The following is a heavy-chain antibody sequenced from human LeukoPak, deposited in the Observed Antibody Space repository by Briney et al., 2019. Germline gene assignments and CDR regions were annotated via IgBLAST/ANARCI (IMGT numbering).Heavy chain of an antibody. J-gene: IGHJ5*02. V-gene: IGHV1-18*01. CDR2: ISAYNGNT. CDR3: ARDLGDIVVVPAVNWFDP. CDR1: GYTFTSYG. D-gene: IGHD2-2*01. Sequence: ASVKVSCKASGYTFTSYGISWVRQAPGQGLEWMGWISAYNGNTNYAQKLQGRVTMTTDTTTSTAYMELRSLRSDDTAVYYCARDLGDIVVVPAVNWFDPWGQGTLVTVSS.